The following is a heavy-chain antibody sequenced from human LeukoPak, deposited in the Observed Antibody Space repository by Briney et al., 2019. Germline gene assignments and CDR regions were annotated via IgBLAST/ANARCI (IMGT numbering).Heavy chain of an antibody. CDR2: MNSSSGTI. CDR3: AKEGDNTGYRYFDD. CDR1: GFKLIGYS. D-gene: IGHD3-22*01. J-gene: IGHJ4*02. Sequence: GGSLRLSCAASGFKLIGYSMNWVRQSPGKALEWVSYMNSSSGTIIYADSVKGRFTISRDNAKNSLYLQMNSLRAEDTAVYYCAKEGDNTGYRYFDDWGQGTLVTVSS. V-gene: IGHV3-48*04.